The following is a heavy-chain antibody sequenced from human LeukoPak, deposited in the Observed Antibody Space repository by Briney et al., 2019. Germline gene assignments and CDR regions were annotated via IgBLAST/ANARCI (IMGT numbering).Heavy chain of an antibody. CDR1: GGSISSSSYY. CDR3: ARVPPTSPEDY. V-gene: IGHV4-39*07. CDR2: IYYSGST. D-gene: IGHD1-26*01. Sequence: SETLSLTCTVSGGSISSSSYYWGWIRQPPGKGLEWIGSIYYSGSTYYNPSLKSRVTISVDTSKNQFSLKLSSVTAADTAVYYCARVPPTSPEDYWGQGTLVTVSS. J-gene: IGHJ4*02.